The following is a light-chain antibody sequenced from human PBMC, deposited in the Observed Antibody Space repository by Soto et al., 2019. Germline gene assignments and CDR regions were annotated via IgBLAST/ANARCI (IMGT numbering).Light chain of an antibody. CDR3: QQRNNWPPGIT. V-gene: IGKV3D-20*02. J-gene: IGKJ5*01. Sequence: EIVLTQYTGTQSFSPRDRASLSCMASQSVSSSYLAWYQQKPGQAPRLLIYDASSRATGIPDRFSGSGSGTDFTLTISRLEPEDFAVYYCQQRNNWPPGITFGQGTRLAIK. CDR1: QSVSSSY. CDR2: DAS.